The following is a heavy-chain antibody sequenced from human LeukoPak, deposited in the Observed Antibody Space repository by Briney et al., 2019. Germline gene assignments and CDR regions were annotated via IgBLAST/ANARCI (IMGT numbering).Heavy chain of an antibody. J-gene: IGHJ4*02. D-gene: IGHD5-12*01. CDR1: GSTFSSYP. CDR3: ARFGYNNIWLFDY. V-gene: IGHV3-30-3*01. CDR2: ISYDGSNK. Sequence: GRSLRLSCAASGSTFSSYPMHWVRQAPGKGLEWVAVISYDGSNKYYADSVKGRFTISRDNSKNTLYLQMNSLRAEDTAVYYCARFGYNNIWLFDYWGQGTLVTVSS.